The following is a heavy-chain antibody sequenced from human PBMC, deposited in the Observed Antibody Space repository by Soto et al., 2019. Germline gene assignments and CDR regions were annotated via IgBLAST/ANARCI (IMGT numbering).Heavy chain of an antibody. Sequence: SETLSLTCAVYGGSFSGYYWSWIRQPPGKGLEWIGEINHSGSTNYNPSLKSRVTISVDTSKNQFSLKLSSVTAADTAAYYCARVGRTYFDWPVLNLGLGRKKNNYGMDVWGQGTTVTVSS. D-gene: IGHD3-9*01. V-gene: IGHV4-34*01. CDR3: ARVGRTYFDWPVLNLGLGRKKNNYGMDV. CDR1: GGSFSGYY. CDR2: INHSGST. J-gene: IGHJ6*02.